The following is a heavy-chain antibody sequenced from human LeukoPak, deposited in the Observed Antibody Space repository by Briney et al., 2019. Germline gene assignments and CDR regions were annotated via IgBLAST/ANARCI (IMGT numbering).Heavy chain of an antibody. D-gene: IGHD6-19*01. CDR3: ARARYSSGWVDY. V-gene: IGHV3-21*01. CDR2: ISSSSSYI. Sequence: GVLRLSCAASGFTFSSYSMNWVRQAPGKGLEWVSSISSSSSYIYYADSVKGRFTISRDNAKNSLYLQMNSLRAEDTAVYYCARARYSSGWVDYWGQGTLVTVSS. J-gene: IGHJ4*02. CDR1: GFTFSSYS.